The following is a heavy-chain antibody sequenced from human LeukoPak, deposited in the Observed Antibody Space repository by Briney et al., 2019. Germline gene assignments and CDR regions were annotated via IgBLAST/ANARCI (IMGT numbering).Heavy chain of an antibody. J-gene: IGHJ4*02. D-gene: IGHD5-24*01. CDR3: ARHRSKWLQSSFDY. V-gene: IGHV4-39*01. CDR1: GGSINSSSYY. CDR2: IFYSGNT. Sequence: SSETLSLTCTVSGGSINSSSYYWGWVRQPPGKGLESIGSIFYSGNTYDNPSLKSRVTISVDTSKNQFSLKLNSVTAADTAVYYCARHRSKWLQSSFDYWGQGTLVTVSS.